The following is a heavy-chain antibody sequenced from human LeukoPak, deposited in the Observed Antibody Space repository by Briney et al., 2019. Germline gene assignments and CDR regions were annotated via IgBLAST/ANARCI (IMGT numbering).Heavy chain of an antibody. V-gene: IGHV3-23*01. CDR3: AKVNGWFGDFDY. D-gene: IGHD3-10*01. CDR1: GFTFSSYA. Sequence: GGFLRLSCAASGFTFSSYAMNWVCQAPGKGLEWVSGISGSGDTTHYAESVKGRFTISRDNSKNTLYLQMNSLRAEDTAVYYCAKVNGWFGDFDYWGQGTLVTVSS. J-gene: IGHJ4*02. CDR2: ISGSGDTT.